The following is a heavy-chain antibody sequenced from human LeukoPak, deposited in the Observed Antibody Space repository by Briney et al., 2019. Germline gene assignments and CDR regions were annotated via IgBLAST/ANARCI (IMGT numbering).Heavy chain of an antibody. CDR2: ISWDGGST. CDR3: AKDIGPAYSSSWYDY. CDR1: GFTFDDYT. D-gene: IGHD6-13*01. V-gene: IGHV3-43*01. J-gene: IGHJ4*02. Sequence: GGSLRLSCAASGFTFDDYTMHWVRQAPGKGLEWVSLISWDGGSTYYADSVKGRFTISRDNSKNSLYLQMNSLRTEDTALYYCAKDIGPAYSSSWYDYWGQGTLVTVSS.